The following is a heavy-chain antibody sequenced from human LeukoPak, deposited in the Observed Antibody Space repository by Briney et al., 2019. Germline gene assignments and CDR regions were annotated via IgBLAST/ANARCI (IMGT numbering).Heavy chain of an antibody. Sequence: GGSLRLSCAASGFTFSSYAMHWVRQAPGKGLEWVAVISYDGSNKYYADSVKGRFTISRDNSKNTLYLQMNSLRAEDTAVYYCADPGWPFDYWGQGTLVTVSS. CDR2: ISYDGSNK. CDR1: GFTFSSYA. CDR3: ADPGWPFDY. J-gene: IGHJ4*02. D-gene: IGHD6-19*01. V-gene: IGHV3-30-3*01.